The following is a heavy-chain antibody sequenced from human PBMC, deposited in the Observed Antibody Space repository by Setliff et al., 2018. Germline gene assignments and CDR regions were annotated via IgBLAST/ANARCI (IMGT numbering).Heavy chain of an antibody. CDR1: GFAFSSYE. CDR3: ARASSVAGLTTDY. V-gene: IGHV3-48*03. CDR2: ISNSGSTI. Sequence: GGSLRLSCAASGFAFSSYEMNWVRQAPGKGLEWVSYISNSGSTIYYAASVKGRFTISRDNAKNSLYLQMNSLRAEDTAVYYCARASSVAGLTTDYWGQGTLVTVSS. J-gene: IGHJ4*02. D-gene: IGHD6-19*01.